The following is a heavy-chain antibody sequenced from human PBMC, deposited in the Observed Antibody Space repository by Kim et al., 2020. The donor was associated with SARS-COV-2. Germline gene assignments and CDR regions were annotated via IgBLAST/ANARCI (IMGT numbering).Heavy chain of an antibody. CDR3: ARNGGYYGSGSYYTIYYYYYGMDV. D-gene: IGHD3-10*01. Sequence: ASVKVSCKASGYTFTGYYMHWVRQAPGQGLEWMGWINPNSGGANYAQKFQGRVTMTRDTSISTAYMELSRLRSDDTAVYYCARNGGYYGSGSYYTIYYYYYGMDVWGQGTTVTVSS. CDR1: GYTFTGYY. J-gene: IGHJ6*02. CDR2: INPNSGGA. V-gene: IGHV1-2*02.